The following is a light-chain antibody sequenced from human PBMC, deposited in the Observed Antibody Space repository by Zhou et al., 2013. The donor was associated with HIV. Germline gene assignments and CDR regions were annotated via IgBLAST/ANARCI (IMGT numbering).Light chain of an antibody. J-gene: IGKJ2*04. CDR1: QDINTF. V-gene: IGKV1-9*01. CDR3: QHYYTYSGS. CDR2: AAS. Sequence: IQLTQSPSSLSASVGDRVTITCRASQDINTFLAWYQQKPGTAPKLLIYAASTLQSGVPPRFSGSGSGTEFTLTISSLQPDDFATYYCQHYYTYSGSFGQGTKLEIK.